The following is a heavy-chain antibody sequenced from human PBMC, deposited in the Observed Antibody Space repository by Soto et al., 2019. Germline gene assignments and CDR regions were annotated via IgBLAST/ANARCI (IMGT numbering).Heavy chain of an antibody. CDR1: PPSIIRRNYS. CDR2: IYYSGST. J-gene: IGHJ6*04. CDR3: ARVFVRGVISAYGMDV. Sequence: ETMPLTSILYPPSIIRRNYSWLFTHQPPGKGLEWIGSIYYSGSTYYNPSLKSRVTISVDTSKNQFSLKLSSVTAADTAVYYCARVFVRGVISAYGMDVWGKGTTVS. D-gene: IGHD3-10*01. V-gene: IGHV4-39*01.